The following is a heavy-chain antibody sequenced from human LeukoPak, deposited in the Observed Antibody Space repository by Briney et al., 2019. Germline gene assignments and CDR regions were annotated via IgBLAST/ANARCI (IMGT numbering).Heavy chain of an antibody. D-gene: IGHD4-17*01. Sequence: SETLSLTCTVSGGSISSYYWSWIRRPPGKGLEWIGYIYYSGSTNYNPSLKSRVTISVDTSKNQFSLKLSSVTAADTAVYYCARYGSEDYWGQGTLVTVSS. V-gene: IGHV4-59*08. CDR1: GGSISSYY. J-gene: IGHJ4*02. CDR2: IYYSGST. CDR3: ARYGSEDY.